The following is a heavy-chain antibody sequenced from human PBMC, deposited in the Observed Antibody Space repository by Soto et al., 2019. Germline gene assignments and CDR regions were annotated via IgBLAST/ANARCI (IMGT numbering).Heavy chain of an antibody. Sequence: LSLTCTVSGGSISSGGYYWSWIRQHPGKGLEWIGYIYYSGSTYYNPSPKSRVTISVDTSKNQFSLKLSSVTAADTAVYYCATTEGYDSSGYDYWGQGTLVTVSS. CDR2: IYYSGST. CDR3: ATTEGYDSSGYDY. D-gene: IGHD3-22*01. V-gene: IGHV4-31*03. CDR1: GGSISSGGYY. J-gene: IGHJ4*02.